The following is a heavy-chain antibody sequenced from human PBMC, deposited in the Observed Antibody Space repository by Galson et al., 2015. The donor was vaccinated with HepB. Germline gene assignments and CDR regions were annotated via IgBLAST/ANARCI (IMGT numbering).Heavy chain of an antibody. V-gene: IGHV1-2*06. CDR2: INPNSGGT. CDR3: ARDEGCSGGSCYQRGDY. D-gene: IGHD2-15*01. J-gene: IGHJ4*02. CDR1: RYTFTGYY. Sequence: SVKVSCKASRYTFTGYYMHWVRQAPGQGLEWMGRINPNSGGTNYAQKFQGRVTMTRDTSISTAYMELSRLRSDDTAVYYCARDEGCSGGSCYQRGDYWGQGTLVTVSS.